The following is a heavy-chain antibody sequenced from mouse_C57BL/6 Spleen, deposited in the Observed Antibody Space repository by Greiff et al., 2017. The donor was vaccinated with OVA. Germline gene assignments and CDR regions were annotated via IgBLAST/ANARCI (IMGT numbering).Heavy chain of an antibody. D-gene: IGHD2-1*01. CDR1: GYAFSSYW. CDR3: ARCIYYGNLYYFDY. CDR2: IYPGDGDT. V-gene: IGHV1-80*01. J-gene: IGHJ2*01. Sequence: VKVVESGAELVKPGASVKISCKASGYAFSSYWMNWVKQRPGKGLEWIGQIYPGDGDTNYNGKFKGKATLTADKSSSTAYMQLSSLTSEDSAVYFCARCIYYGNLYYFDYWGQGTTLTVSS.